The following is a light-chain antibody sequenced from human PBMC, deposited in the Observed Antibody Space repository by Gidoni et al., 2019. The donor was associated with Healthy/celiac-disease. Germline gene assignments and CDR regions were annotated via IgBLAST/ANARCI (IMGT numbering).Light chain of an antibody. CDR3: QQYGSSPFT. Sequence: EIVLTQSPGTLSLSPGERATLYCRASQRVSSSYLAWYQQKPGQAPRLLIYGASSRATGNQDRVSGSGYGTDFTLTISRLEPEEFAVYYCQQYGSSPFTFGTGTKVDIK. J-gene: IGKJ3*01. CDR2: GAS. CDR1: QRVSSSY. V-gene: IGKV3-20*01.